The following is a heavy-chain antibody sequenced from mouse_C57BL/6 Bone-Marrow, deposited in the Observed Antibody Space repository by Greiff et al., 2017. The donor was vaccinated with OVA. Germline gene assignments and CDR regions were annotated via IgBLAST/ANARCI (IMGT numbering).Heavy chain of an antibody. CDR3: ARWDYYGSGNYAMDY. CDR1: GYTFTSYT. Sequence: QVQLQQSGAELARPGASVKMSCKASGYTFTSYTMHWVKQRPGKGLEWIGYINPSSGYTKYNQKFKDKATLTADKSSSTAYMQLSSLTSEDSAVYYCARWDYYGSGNYAMDYWGQGTSVTVSS. V-gene: IGHV1-4*01. CDR2: INPSSGYT. D-gene: IGHD1-1*01. J-gene: IGHJ4*01.